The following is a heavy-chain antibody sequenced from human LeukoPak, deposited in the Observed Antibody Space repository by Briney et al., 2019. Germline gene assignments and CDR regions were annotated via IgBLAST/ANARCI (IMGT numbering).Heavy chain of an antibody. CDR1: GYSISSGYY. D-gene: IGHD4-11*01. J-gene: IGHJ3*02. V-gene: IGHV4-38-2*01. CDR2: IYHSGST. Sequence: TSETLSLTCAVSGYSISSGYYWGWIRQPPGKGLEWIGSIYHSGSTYYNPSLKSRVTISVDTSKNQFSLKLSSVTAADTAVYYCARRRLTTVSHDAFDIWGQGTMVTVSS. CDR3: ARRRLTTVSHDAFDI.